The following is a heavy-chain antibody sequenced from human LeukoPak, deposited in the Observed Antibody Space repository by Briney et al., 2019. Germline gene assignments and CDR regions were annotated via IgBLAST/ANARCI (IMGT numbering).Heavy chain of an antibody. CDR2: ISGSGGST. CDR1: GFTVSSNY. CDR3: ASANIAARPDYFDY. V-gene: IGHV3-23*01. Sequence: GGSLRLSCAASGFTVSSNYMSWVRQAPGKGLEWVSAISGSGGSTYYADSVKGRFTISRDNSKNTLYLQMNSLRAEDTAVYYCASANIAARPDYFDYWGQGTLVTVSS. J-gene: IGHJ4*02. D-gene: IGHD6-6*01.